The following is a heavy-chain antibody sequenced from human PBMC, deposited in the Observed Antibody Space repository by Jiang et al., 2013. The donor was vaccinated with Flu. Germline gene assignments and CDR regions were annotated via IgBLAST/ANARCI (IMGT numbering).Heavy chain of an antibody. D-gene: IGHD6-13*01. J-gene: IGHJ4*02. CDR3: AKGRGSTWQYFDY. Sequence: SRDNSKNTLYLQMNSLRAEDTAVYYCAKGRGSTWQYFDYWGQGILVTVSS. V-gene: IGHV3-23*01.